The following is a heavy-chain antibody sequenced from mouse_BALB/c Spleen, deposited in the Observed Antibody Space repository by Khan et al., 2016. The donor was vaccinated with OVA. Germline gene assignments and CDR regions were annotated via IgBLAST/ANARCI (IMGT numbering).Heavy chain of an antibody. CDR1: GFSLTGYG. Sequence: QVQLKESGPGLVAPSQSLSITCTVSGFSLTGYGVNWVRQPPGKGLEWLGMIWGDGSTDYNSALKSRLNLTKDNSKSQVFLKMNSLQTDDTASYDCARAYYGNYREAMDYWGQGTSVTVSS. CDR3: ARAYYGNYREAMDY. J-gene: IGHJ4*01. CDR2: IWGDGST. D-gene: IGHD2-10*01. V-gene: IGHV2-6-7*01.